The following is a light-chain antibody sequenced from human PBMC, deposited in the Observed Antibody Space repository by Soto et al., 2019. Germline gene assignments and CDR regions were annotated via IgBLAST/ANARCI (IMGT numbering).Light chain of an antibody. Sequence: IKLTQSPSSLSASAGDRVTITCQASQAISNYLNWYQQEPGKAPRLLIYDASTLETGVPSRFSGSGSGTVFTFTISSLQPEDTATYYCQQSDNLPFTFGPGTKVDIK. J-gene: IGKJ3*01. V-gene: IGKV1-33*01. CDR3: QQSDNLPFT. CDR1: QAISNY. CDR2: DAS.